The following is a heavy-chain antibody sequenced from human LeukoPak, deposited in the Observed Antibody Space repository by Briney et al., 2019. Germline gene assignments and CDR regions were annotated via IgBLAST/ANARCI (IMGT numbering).Heavy chain of an antibody. Sequence: ASVKVSCKATGYTFTNYAMSWVRQAPGQGLEWMGWTNTNTGNPTYAQGFTGRFVFSLDTSVSTTYLQISSLKAEDTAVYYCARDPNHYYDSSGYYGDYWGQGTLVTVSS. V-gene: IGHV7-4-1*02. D-gene: IGHD3-22*01. CDR2: TNTNTGNP. J-gene: IGHJ4*02. CDR1: GYTFTNYA. CDR3: ARDPNHYYDSSGYYGDY.